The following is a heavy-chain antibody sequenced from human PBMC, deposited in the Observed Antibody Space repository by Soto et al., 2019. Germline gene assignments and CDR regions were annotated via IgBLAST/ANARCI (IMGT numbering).Heavy chain of an antibody. CDR2: IIPILGIA. D-gene: IGHD4-17*01. J-gene: IGHJ4*02. Sequence: QVQLVQSGAEVKKPGSSVKVSCKASGGTFSSYTINWVRQAPGQGLEWMGRIIPILGIANYAQKFQGRVTXTXXKATSTAYMELSSLRSEDTAVYYCARHYGDYNGGYWGQGTLVTVSS. V-gene: IGHV1-69*02. CDR3: ARHYGDYNGGY. CDR1: GGTFSSYT.